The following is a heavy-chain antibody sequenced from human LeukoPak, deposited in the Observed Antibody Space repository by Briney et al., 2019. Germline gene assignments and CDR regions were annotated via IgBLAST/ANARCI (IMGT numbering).Heavy chain of an antibody. J-gene: IGHJ4*02. V-gene: IGHV1-69*05. D-gene: IGHD2-2*01. CDR1: GGTFSSYA. Sequence: ASVKVSCKASGGTFSSYAISWVRQAPGQGLEWMGGIIPIFGTANYAQKFQGRVTITTDESTSTAYMELSSLRSEDTAVYYCARDTSLGPLVVQEGYFDYWGQGTLVTVSS. CDR3: ARDTSLGPLVVQEGYFDY. CDR2: IIPIFGTA.